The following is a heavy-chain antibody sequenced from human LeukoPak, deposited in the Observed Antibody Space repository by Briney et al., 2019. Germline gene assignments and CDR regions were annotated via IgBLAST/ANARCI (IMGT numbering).Heavy chain of an antibody. V-gene: IGHV4-61*02. J-gene: IGHJ6*03. CDR1: GDSISSGNYY. D-gene: IGHD1-1*01. Sequence: SETLSLTCTVSGDSISSGNYYWSWIRQPAGKGLEWIGRIYTSGSTNYNPSLKSRVTMSVDTSKNQFSLKLSSVTAADTAVYYCARGNGDYYYYMDVWGKGTTVTISS. CDR2: IYTSGST. CDR3: ARGNGDYYYYMDV.